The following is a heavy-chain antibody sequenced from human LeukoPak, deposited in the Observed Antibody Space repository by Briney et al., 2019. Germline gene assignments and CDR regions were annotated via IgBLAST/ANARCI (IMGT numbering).Heavy chain of an antibody. CDR2: INPNSGGT. V-gene: IGHV1-2*04. D-gene: IGHD3-3*01. J-gene: IGHJ5*02. Sequence: GSSVKVSCKASGGTFSSYAISWVRQAPGQGLEWMGWINPNSGGTNYAQKFQGWVTMTRDTSISTAYMELSRLRSDDTAVYYCARDLGTGPIFGNWFDPWGQGTLVTVSS. CDR3: ARDLGTGPIFGNWFDP. CDR1: GGTFSSYA.